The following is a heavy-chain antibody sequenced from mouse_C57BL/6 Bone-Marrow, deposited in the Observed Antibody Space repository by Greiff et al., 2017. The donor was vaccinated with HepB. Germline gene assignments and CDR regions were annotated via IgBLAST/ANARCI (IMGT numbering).Heavy chain of an antibody. CDR2: IYPRSGNT. D-gene: IGHD2-12*01. CDR1: GYTFTSYG. Sequence: VHLVESGAELARPGASVKLSCKASGYTFTSYGISWVKQRTGQGLEWIGEIYPRSGNTYYNEKFKGKATLTADKSSSTAYMELRSLTSEDSAVYFCARTLPPAMDYWGQGTSVTVSS. V-gene: IGHV1-81*01. CDR3: ARTLPPAMDY. J-gene: IGHJ4*01.